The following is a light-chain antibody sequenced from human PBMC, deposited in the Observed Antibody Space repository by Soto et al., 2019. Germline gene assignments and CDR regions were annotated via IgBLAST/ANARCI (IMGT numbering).Light chain of an antibody. Sequence: VLPPSTGTLSLSPCERSNLYCRASQTVRNNYLAWYQQKPGQAPRLLIYDASSRATGIPDRFSGGGSGTDFTLTISRLEPEDFAVYYCQQFSSYPLNCGGGTKGDI. CDR1: QTVRNNY. V-gene: IGKV3-20*01. CDR3: QQFSSYPLN. CDR2: DAS. J-gene: IGKJ4*01.